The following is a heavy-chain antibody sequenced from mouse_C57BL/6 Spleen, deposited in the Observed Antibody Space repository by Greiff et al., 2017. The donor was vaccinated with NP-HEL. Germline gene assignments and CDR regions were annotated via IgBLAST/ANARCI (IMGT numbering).Heavy chain of an antibody. CDR3: ARSHDY. V-gene: IGHV1-26*01. Sequence: QLQQSGPELVKPGASVKISCKASGYTFTDYYMNWVKQSHGKSLEWIGDINPNNGGTSYNQKFKGKATLTVDKSSSTAYMELRSLTSEDSAVYYCARSHDYWGQGTTLTVSS. CDR1: GYTFTDYY. CDR2: INPNNGGT. J-gene: IGHJ2*01.